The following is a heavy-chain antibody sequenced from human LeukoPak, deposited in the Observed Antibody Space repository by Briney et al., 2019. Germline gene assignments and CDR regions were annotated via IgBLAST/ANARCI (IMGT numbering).Heavy chain of an antibody. CDR2: ISYDGSNK. CDR1: GFTFSSYG. Sequence: PGGSLRLSCAASGFTFSSYGMHWVRQAPGKGLEWVAVISYDGSNKYYADSVKGRFTISRDNSKNTLYLQMNSLRAEDTAVYYCAKGVDGAFDIWGQGTMVTVSS. D-gene: IGHD5/OR15-5a*01. CDR3: AKGVDGAFDI. V-gene: IGHV3-30*18. J-gene: IGHJ3*02.